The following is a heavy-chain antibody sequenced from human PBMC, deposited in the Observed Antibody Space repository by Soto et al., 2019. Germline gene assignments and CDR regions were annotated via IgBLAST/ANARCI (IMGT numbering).Heavy chain of an antibody. D-gene: IGHD2-15*01. CDR1: GYIFTAYS. CDR3: AREDSAVVYLDY. J-gene: IGHJ4*02. Sequence: ASVKVSCKASGYIFTAYSMHWVRQAPGQGLEWLGWINPDSGDTIYAQQFQGRVTMTCDTSVSTAYLELSSLCSDDTALYYCAREDSAVVYLDYRGQGTLVTVSS. V-gene: IGHV1-2*02. CDR2: INPDSGDT.